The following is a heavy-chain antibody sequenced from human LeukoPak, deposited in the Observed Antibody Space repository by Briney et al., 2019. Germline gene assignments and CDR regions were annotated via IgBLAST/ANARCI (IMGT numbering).Heavy chain of an antibody. CDR2: MNPNSGNT. V-gene: IGHV1-8*01. Sequence: ASVKVSCKASGYTFTSYDINWVRQATGQGLEWMGWMNPNSGNTGYAQKFQGRVTMTRNTSISTAYMELSSLRSEDTAVYYRARWGDILTGPHIDYWGQGTLVTVSS. J-gene: IGHJ4*02. CDR3: ARWGDILTGPHIDY. D-gene: IGHD3-9*01. CDR1: GYTFTSYD.